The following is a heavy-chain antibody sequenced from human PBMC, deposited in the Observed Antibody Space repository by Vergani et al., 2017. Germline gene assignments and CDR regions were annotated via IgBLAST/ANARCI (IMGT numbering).Heavy chain of an antibody. V-gene: IGHV4-61*02. D-gene: IGHD3-10*01. CDR3: ARNLGKYYGRGPRDV. CDR2: VYISGST. Sequence: QVLLQESGPGLVKPSQTLSLTCSVSGTSMSTGSVYWTWIRQPAGKGLEWIGRVYISGSTDYAPSLRSRVTMSTDKSKNVFTLSLTSVTAADTAVYYCARNLGKYYGRGPRDVWGKGTTVTVSS. CDR1: GTSMSTGSVY. J-gene: IGHJ6*04.